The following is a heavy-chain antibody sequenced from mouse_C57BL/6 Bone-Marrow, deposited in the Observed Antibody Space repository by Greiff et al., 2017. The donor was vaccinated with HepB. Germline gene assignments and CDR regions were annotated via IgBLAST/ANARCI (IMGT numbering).Heavy chain of an antibody. Sequence: VQLQQSGAELVRPGASVTLSCKASGYTFTDYEMHWVKQTPVHGLEWIGAIDPDTGGTDYNQKFKGKAILTVDKSSSTAYMELRSLTSEDSAVYYCTRGSSYGPYFDYWGQGTTLTVSS. V-gene: IGHV1-15*01. CDR3: TRGSSYGPYFDY. CDR1: GYTFTDYE. D-gene: IGHD1-1*01. CDR2: IDPDTGGT. J-gene: IGHJ2*01.